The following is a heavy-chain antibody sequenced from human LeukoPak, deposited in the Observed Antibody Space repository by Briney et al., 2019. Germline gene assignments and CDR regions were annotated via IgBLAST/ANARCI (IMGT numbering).Heavy chain of an antibody. CDR2: ISSSSSYI. D-gene: IGHD4-17*01. CDR3: ARDSKDDYGDTDAFGI. CDR1: GFTFSSYS. J-gene: IGHJ3*02. Sequence: GGSLRLSCAASGFTFSSYSMNWVRQAPGKGLEWVSSISSSSSYIYYADSVKGRFTISRDNAKNSLYLQMNSLRAEDTAVYYCARDSKDDYGDTDAFGIWGQGTMVTVSS. V-gene: IGHV3-21*01.